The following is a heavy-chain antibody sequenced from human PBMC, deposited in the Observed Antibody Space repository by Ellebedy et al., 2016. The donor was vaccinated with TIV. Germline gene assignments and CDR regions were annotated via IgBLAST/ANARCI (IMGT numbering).Heavy chain of an antibody. V-gene: IGHV5-51*01. D-gene: IGHD3-10*01. CDR3: ARAMVRGVILAPGCY. J-gene: IGHJ4*02. CDR2: IYPGDSDT. Sequence: GESLKISXKGSGYSFTSYWIGWVRQMPGKGLEWMGIIYPGDSDTRYSPSFQGQVTISADKSISTAYLQWSSLKASDTAMYYCARAMVRGVILAPGCYWGQGTLVTVSS. CDR1: GYSFTSYW.